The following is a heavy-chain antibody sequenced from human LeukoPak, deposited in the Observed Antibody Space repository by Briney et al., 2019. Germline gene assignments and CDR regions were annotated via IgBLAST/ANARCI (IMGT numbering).Heavy chain of an antibody. CDR3: ARRHGSGWFYFDY. V-gene: IGHV3-48*01. Sequence: PGGSLRLSCAASGFTFSTYGMNWVRQAPGKGLEGVSYFSDSRSTIYYADSVKGRFTISRDNAQNSLYLQMNSLRAEDTAVYYCARRHGSGWFYFDYWGQGTLVTVSS. CDR1: GFTFSTYG. D-gene: IGHD6-19*01. CDR2: FSDSRSTI. J-gene: IGHJ4*02.